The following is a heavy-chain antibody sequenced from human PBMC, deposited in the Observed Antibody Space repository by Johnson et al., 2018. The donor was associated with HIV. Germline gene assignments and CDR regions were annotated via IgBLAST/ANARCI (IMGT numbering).Heavy chain of an antibody. CDR1: GFTVSSNH. J-gene: IGHJ3*01. Sequence: VQLVESGGGLVQPGGSLRLSCVSSGFTVSSNHMTWVRQAPGKGLEWVSVIYSGGSTDYADSLKGRFTISRDNSKNSLYLQMSSLRAEDTALYYCARERQILEWLPAHRAFDLWGQGTLVTVSS. CDR2: IYSGGST. V-gene: IGHV3-66*01. CDR3: ARERQILEWLPAHRAFDL. D-gene: IGHD3-3*01.